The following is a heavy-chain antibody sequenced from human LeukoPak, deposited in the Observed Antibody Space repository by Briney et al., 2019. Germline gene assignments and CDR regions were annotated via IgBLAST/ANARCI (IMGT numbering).Heavy chain of an antibody. J-gene: IGHJ5*02. Sequence: GGSLRLSCAASGVTFSSYWMNWGRQAPGKGLEWVSGIKEDGSEKYYVDSVKGRFTISRDNAKNSLYLQMNSLRAEHTAVYYCARDPISPGIAVAGLLNWLDPWGQGTLVPVSS. CDR2: IKEDGSEK. V-gene: IGHV3-7*01. CDR1: GVTFSSYW. D-gene: IGHD6-19*01. CDR3: ARDPISPGIAVAGLLNWLDP.